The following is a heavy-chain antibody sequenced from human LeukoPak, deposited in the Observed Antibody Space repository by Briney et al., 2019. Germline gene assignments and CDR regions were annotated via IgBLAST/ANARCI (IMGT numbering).Heavy chain of an antibody. CDR1: AFTFSSYW. CDR3: ARDRGYSTFDY. CDR2: MKEDGGEI. D-gene: IGHD4-23*01. Sequence: GGSLRLSCEASAFTFSSYWMSWVRQAPGKGLEWVANMKEDGGEINYVDSVKGRFTISRDDAKNSLFLQMNSLRVEDTAVYYCARDRGYSTFDYWGQGTLVTVSS. J-gene: IGHJ4*02. V-gene: IGHV3-7*01.